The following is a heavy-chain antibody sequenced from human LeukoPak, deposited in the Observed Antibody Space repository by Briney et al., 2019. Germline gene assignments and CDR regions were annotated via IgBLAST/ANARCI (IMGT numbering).Heavy chain of an antibody. J-gene: IGHJ4*02. CDR1: GYTFTDYF. CDR3: ATAGTSFDS. V-gene: IGHV1-2*02. D-gene: IGHD6-13*01. CDR2: INPNSGEG. Sequence: ASVKVSCKASGYTFTDYFMHGVRQAPGQGLEWMGWINPNSGEGKYAQKFQGRVTLSRDTSISTAHMELSSLRSEDTAVYYCATAGTSFDSWGREPWSPSPQ.